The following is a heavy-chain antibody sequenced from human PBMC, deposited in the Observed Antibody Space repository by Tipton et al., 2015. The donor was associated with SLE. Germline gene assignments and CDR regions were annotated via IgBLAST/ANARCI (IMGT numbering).Heavy chain of an antibody. CDR2: INSDGTTT. CDR3: ARDCGVGCSGYDGDLFDN. J-gene: IGHJ4*02. V-gene: IGHV3-74*01. CDR1: GFSFRNYW. Sequence: SLRLSCAASGFSFRNYWMHWVRQDPGKGLVWISRINSDGTTTSHADSVKGRFTISRDNARNTLFLQMNSLTVEDTAVYYCARDCGVGCSGYDGDLFDNWGQGTLVTVSS. D-gene: IGHD5-12*01.